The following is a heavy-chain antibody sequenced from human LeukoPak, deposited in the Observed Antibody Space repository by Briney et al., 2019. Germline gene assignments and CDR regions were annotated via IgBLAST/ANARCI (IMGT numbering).Heavy chain of an antibody. D-gene: IGHD3-3*01. CDR1: GFTFSSYG. CDR2: IWYDGRNK. J-gene: IGHJ4*02. CDR3: AREGVSAYYDFWSGYYFDY. V-gene: IGHV3-33*01. Sequence: GRSLRLSCAASGFTFSSYGMHWVRQAPGKGLEWVAVIWYDGRNKYYADSVKGRFTISRDNSKNTLYLQMNSLRAEDTAVYYCAREGVSAYYDFWSGYYFDYWGQGTLVTVSS.